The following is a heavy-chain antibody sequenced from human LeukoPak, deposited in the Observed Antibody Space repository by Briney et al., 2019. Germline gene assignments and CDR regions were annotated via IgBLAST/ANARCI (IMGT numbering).Heavy chain of an antibody. V-gene: IGHV3-21*04. CDR1: GFTFSSYS. D-gene: IGHD2-15*01. CDR3: AKLVMVATYDY. CDR2: ISSSSSYI. J-gene: IGHJ4*02. Sequence: GGSLRLSCVASGFTFSSYSMNWVRQAPGKGLEWVSSISSSSSYIYYADSVKGRFTISRDNSKNTLYLQMNSLRAEDTAVYYCAKLVMVATYDYWGQGTLVTVSS.